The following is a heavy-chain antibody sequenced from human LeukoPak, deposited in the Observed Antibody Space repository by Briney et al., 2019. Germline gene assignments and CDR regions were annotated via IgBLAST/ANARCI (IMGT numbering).Heavy chain of an antibody. Sequence: PSETLSLTCTVSGGSISSSSYYWGWIRQPPGKGLEWIGSIYYSGSTYYNPSLKSRVTISVDTSKNQFSLKLSSVTAADTAVYYCARTPVVRWEPTRGSWQGYTFDYWGQGTLVTVSS. CDR1: GGSISSSSYY. V-gene: IGHV4-39*01. CDR2: IYYSGST. J-gene: IGHJ4*02. D-gene: IGHD1-26*01. CDR3: ARTPVVRWEPTRGSWQGYTFDY.